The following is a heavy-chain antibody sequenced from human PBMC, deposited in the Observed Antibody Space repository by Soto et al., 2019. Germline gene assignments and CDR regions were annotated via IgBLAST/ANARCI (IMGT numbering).Heavy chain of an antibody. V-gene: IGHV4-38-2*01. CDR2: MYHSGNT. CDR3: AISMFGSTAQLLYAMHV. Sequence: PSQNLSLTCAVSGYSISSGYFWGWIRQPPGKGLEWIGSMYHSGNTYYNLSLKSRVTISVDTSQKQLSLTLSAATAAVTPVYYCAISMFGSTAQLLYAMHVWAQGPTDTVFS. D-gene: IGHD3-10*02. CDR1: GYSISSGYF. J-gene: IGHJ6*02.